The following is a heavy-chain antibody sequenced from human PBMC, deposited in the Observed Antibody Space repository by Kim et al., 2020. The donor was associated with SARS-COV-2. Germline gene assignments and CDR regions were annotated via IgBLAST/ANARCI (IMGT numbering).Heavy chain of an antibody. D-gene: IGHD3-22*01. CDR2: INSRSGRT. CDR3: ARDLRVSTYGYWWFDP. J-gene: IGHJ5*02. CDR1: GYTFTNYF. V-gene: IGHV1-46*04. Sequence: ASVKVSCKTSGYTFTNYFMHWVRQAPGQGLEWMGIINSRSGRTTYSQKLQGRVTRTRDTSTSTVYMELSSLRSDDTAVYYCARDLRVSTYGYWWFDPWGQ.